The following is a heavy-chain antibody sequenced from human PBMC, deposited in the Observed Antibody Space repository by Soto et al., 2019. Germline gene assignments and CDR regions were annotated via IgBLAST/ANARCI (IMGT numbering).Heavy chain of an antibody. Sequence: ASVKVSCKASGYTFTSYGISWVRQAPGQGLEWMGWISAYNGNTNYAQKLQGRVTMTTDTSTSTAYMELRSLRSDDTAVYYCARGGSSGWYLDYYYGMDVWGQGTTVTVSS. CDR2: ISAYNGNT. CDR3: ARGGSSGWYLDYYYGMDV. D-gene: IGHD6-19*01. CDR1: GYTFTSYG. J-gene: IGHJ6*02. V-gene: IGHV1-18*01.